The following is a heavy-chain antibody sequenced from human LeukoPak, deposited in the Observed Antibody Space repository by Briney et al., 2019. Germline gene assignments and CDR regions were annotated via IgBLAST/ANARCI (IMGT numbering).Heavy chain of an antibody. D-gene: IGHD3-3*01. V-gene: IGHV3-23*01. Sequence: GSLRLSCAASGFTFSSYAMSWGRQAPGKGLEWVSAISGSGGSTYSADSVKGGFTISRNNPKNTLYLQMNSMRAEDTAVYYCAKDLVPYDFWSGFDYWGQGTLVTVSS. CDR1: GFTFSSYA. CDR3: AKDLVPYDFWSGFDY. J-gene: IGHJ4*02. CDR2: ISGSGGST.